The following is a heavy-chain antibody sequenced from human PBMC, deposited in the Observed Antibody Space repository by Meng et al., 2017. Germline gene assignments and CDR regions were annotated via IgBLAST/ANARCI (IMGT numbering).Heavy chain of an antibody. D-gene: IGHD6-13*01. Sequence: GPLVQFGAEVTRPVAPVKASCKASAASFPDSGLRWVLRAPVQGLEWMGRIKPKSGDTHCGTRFQGSVTRTVDISLSTSYMELSVLITDVTAMYYCARDEEISAAGKLFGDYWGQGTLVTVSS. CDR3: ARDEEISAAGKLFGDY. CDR1: AASFPDSG. J-gene: IGHJ4*02. V-gene: IGHV1-2*04. CDR2: IKPKSGDT.